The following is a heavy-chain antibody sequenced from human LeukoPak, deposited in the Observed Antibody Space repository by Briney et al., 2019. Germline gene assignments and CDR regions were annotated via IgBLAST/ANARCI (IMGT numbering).Heavy chain of an antibody. CDR1: GGSISSGSYY. D-gene: IGHD5-24*01. J-gene: IGHJ4*02. CDR3: ARGGRDGYTVTTFDY. V-gene: IGHV4-61*02. CDR2: IYTSGST. Sequence: SSETLSLTCTVSGGSISSGSYYWSWIRQPAGKGLEWIGRIYTSGSTNYNPSLKSRVTISVDTSKNQFSLKLSSVTAADTAVYYCARGGRDGYTVTTFDYWGQGTLVTVSS.